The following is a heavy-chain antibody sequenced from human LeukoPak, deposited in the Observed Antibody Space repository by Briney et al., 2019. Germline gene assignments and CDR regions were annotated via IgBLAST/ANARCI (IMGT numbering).Heavy chain of an antibody. D-gene: IGHD3-22*01. Sequence: SETLSLTCTVSGGSISSSSYYWVWIRQPPGKGLEWIGSIYYSGSTYYNPSLKSRVTISVDTSKNQFSLKLSSVTAADTAVYYCAGTITMIVVVITNRADDAFDIWGQGTMVTVSS. CDR2: IYYSGST. CDR1: GGSISSSSYY. J-gene: IGHJ3*02. CDR3: AGTITMIVVVITNRADDAFDI. V-gene: IGHV4-39*01.